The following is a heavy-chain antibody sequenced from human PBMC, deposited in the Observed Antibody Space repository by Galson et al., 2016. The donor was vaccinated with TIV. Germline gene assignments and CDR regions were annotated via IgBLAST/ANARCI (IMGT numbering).Heavy chain of an antibody. J-gene: IGHJ4*02. V-gene: IGHV3-33*01. CDR3: ARDLLVRTGTTHGY. Sequence: SLRLSCAASGFTFSSYGMHWVRQAPGKGLDWVAIIWYDGSNEYYADSVKGRFTISRDNSKNTLYLQMNSLRAEDTAVYYCARDLLVRTGTTHGYWGQGTLVTVSS. D-gene: IGHD1-1*01. CDR2: IWYDGSNE. CDR1: GFTFSSYG.